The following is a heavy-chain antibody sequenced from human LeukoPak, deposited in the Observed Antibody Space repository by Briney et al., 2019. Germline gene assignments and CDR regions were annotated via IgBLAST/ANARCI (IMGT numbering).Heavy chain of an antibody. J-gene: IGHJ4*02. V-gene: IGHV4-34*01. CDR1: GGSISGYY. CDR2: INHSGST. D-gene: IGHD3-9*01. CDR3: AVTYYDILTGYQDLDY. Sequence: SSETLSLTCTVSGGSISGYYWSWIRQPPGKGLEWIGEINHSGSTNYNPSLKSRVTISVDTSKNQFSLKLSSVTAADTAVYYCAVTYYDILTGYQDLDYWGQGTLVTVSS.